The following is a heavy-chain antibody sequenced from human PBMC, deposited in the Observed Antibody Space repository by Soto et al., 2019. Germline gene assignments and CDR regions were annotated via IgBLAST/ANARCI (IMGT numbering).Heavy chain of an antibody. CDR2: IYSTGSA. D-gene: IGHD2-21*02. V-gene: IGHV4-31*03. CDR3: ARARPYDCGIN. Sequence: SETLSLTCTVSGSSISTAGYYWGWIRQHSGKGLEWIGYIYSTGSAHYNSSLKSRVTISLDTSKNQFSLHLTSVTVADTAVYYCARARPYDCGINWGQGTLVTVSS. J-gene: IGHJ4*02. CDR1: GSSISTAGYY.